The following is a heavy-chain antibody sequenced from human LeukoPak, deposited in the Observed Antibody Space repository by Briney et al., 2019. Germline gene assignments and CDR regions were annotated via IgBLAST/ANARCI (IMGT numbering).Heavy chain of an antibody. D-gene: IGHD5-24*01. CDR1: GFTVSSNY. V-gene: IGHV3-53*01. CDR2: IYGGGNI. CDR3: ARGSGYNYPYYFEY. Sequence: GGSLRLSCAASGFTVSSNYMNWVRQAPGKGLEWVSVIYGGGNIYYADSVKGRFTISRDNSKNTLYLQMNSLRAEDTAVYYCARGSGYNYPYYFEYWGQGTLVTVSS. J-gene: IGHJ4*02.